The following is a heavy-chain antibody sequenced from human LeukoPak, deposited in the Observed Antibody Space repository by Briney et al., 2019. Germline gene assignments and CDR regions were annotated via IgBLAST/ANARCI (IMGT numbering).Heavy chain of an antibody. CDR3: AKDMSSSGYDRLDY. CDR1: GFTFDDYA. J-gene: IGHJ4*02. D-gene: IGHD5-12*01. Sequence: GGSLRLSCAASGFTFDDYAMHWVRQAPGKGLEWVSLIDWDGGSTYYTDSVKGRFTISRDNGKNSLFLQMNSLRAEDTALYYCAKDMSSSGYDRLDYWGQGTLVTVSS. CDR2: IDWDGGST. V-gene: IGHV3-43D*03.